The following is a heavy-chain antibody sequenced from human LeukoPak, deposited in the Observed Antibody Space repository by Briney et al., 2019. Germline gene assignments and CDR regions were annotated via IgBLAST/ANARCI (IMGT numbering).Heavy chain of an antibody. Sequence: SETLSLTCNVSGGSVSSSSYYWGWIRQPPGKGLEWIGDIYHSGRTYFNPSLKSRVTISVDTSKNQFSLKLNSVTAADTAVYYCSGRPFDDDDDIYWGQGTLVTVSS. J-gene: IGHJ4*02. D-gene: IGHD3-9*01. CDR2: IYHSGRT. V-gene: IGHV4-39*01. CDR3: SGRPFDDDDDIY. CDR1: GGSVSSSSYY.